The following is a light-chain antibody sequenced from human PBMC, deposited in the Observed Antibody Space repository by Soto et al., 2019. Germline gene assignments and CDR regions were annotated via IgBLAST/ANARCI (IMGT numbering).Light chain of an antibody. CDR3: QQYGFSFRA. V-gene: IGKV3-20*01. Sequence: EILLTQSPGTLSLSPVERATLSCRASQRVSSTSLSWYQLKPGQAPRLLIYGASSRATGIPDRFSGSWSGTVFTITISRLEPEDFAVYYCQQYGFSFRAFGQGTKAEL. CDR2: GAS. J-gene: IGKJ1*01. CDR1: QRVSSTS.